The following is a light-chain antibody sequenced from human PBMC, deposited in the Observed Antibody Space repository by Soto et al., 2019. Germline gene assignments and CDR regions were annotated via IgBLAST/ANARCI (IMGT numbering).Light chain of an antibody. CDR1: QSVSSSY. CDR2: GAS. CDR3: QQYGNSPAT. J-gene: IGKJ3*01. V-gene: IGKV3-20*01. Sequence: EIVLTQSPGTLSLSPGERATLSCRASQSVSSSYLAWYQQKPDQAPRLLIYGASSRATGIPDRFSGSGSGTDFTLTITRLEAEDFAVYFCQQYGNSPATFGPGTKVEIK.